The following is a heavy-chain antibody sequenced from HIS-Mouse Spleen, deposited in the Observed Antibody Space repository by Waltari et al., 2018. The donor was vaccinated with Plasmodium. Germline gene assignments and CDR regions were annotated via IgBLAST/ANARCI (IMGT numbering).Heavy chain of an antibody. Sequence: EVQLVESGGGLVQPGGSLRLSCAASGFTFSDYWMSWVRQAPGKGLDVVANIKQDGSEKYYVDAVKGRFTISRDNAKNSLYLQMNSLRAEDTAVYYCASSWYWYFDLWGRGTLVTVSS. CDR1: GFTFSDYW. CDR2: IKQDGSEK. J-gene: IGHJ2*01. D-gene: IGHD6-13*01. V-gene: IGHV3-7*01. CDR3: ASSWYWYFDL.